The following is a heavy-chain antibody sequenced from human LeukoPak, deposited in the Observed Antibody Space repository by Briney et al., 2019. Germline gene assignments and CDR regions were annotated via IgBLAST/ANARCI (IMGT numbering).Heavy chain of an antibody. D-gene: IGHD3-22*01. J-gene: IGHJ2*01. CDR1: GGSFSGYY. Sequence: SETLSLTCAVYGGSFSGYYWSWIRQPPGKGLEWIGEINHSGSTNYNPSLKSRVTISVDTSKNQFSLKLSSVTAADTAVYYCARGYANRNHYYDSSGYRHYWYFDLWGRGTLVTVSS. V-gene: IGHV4-34*01. CDR2: INHSGST. CDR3: ARGYANRNHYYDSSGYRHYWYFDL.